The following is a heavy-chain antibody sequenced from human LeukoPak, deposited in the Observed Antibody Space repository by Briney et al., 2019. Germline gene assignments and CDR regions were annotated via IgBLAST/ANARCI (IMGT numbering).Heavy chain of an antibody. D-gene: IGHD1-14*01. J-gene: IGHJ3*02. Sequence: PSETLSLTCTVSGGSISSGDYYWSWIRQPPGKGLEWIGYIYYSGSTYYNPSLKSRVTISVDTSKNQFSLKLSSVTAADTAVYYWARDRLGGRWGFDIWGQGTMVTVSS. CDR2: IYYSGST. CDR1: GGSISSGDYY. CDR3: ARDRLGGRWGFDI. V-gene: IGHV4-30-4*01.